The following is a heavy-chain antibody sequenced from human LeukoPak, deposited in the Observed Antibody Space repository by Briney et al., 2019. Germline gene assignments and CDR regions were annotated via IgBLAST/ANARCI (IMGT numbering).Heavy chain of an antibody. CDR1: GGSISSGSYY. V-gene: IGHV4-61*02. D-gene: IGHD1-26*01. Sequence: SETLSLTCTVSGGSISSGSYYWSWIRQPAGKGLEWIGRIYTSGSTNYNPSLKSRVTISVDTSKNQFSLKLSSVTAADTAVYYCARLASNWELDYWGQGTLVIVSS. J-gene: IGHJ4*02. CDR3: ARLASNWELDY. CDR2: IYTSGST.